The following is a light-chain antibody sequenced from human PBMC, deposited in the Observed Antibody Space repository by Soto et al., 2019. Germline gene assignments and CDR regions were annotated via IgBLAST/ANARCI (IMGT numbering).Light chain of an antibody. Sequence: AIKMTQSPSSLSASVGDRVTITCRASQGIRNDLGWYQQKPGKAPKLLIYAASSLQSGVPSRFSDSGSGTDFTLTISSLQPEDFATYYCLQDYNYPWTFGQGTKVDIK. V-gene: IGKV1-6*01. CDR3: LQDYNYPWT. CDR2: AAS. CDR1: QGIRND. J-gene: IGKJ1*01.